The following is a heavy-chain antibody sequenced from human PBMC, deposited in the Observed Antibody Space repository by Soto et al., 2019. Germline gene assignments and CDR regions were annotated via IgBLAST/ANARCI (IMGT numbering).Heavy chain of an antibody. Sequence: PGGSLRLSCAASGLTFSSYAMSWVRQAPGKGLEWVSAISGSGGSTYYADSVKGRFTISRDNSKNTLYLQMNSLRAEDTAVYYCAKDSTGYSSGWYQGDFDYWGQGTLVTVSS. J-gene: IGHJ4*02. CDR2: ISGSGGST. D-gene: IGHD6-19*01. CDR1: GLTFSSYA. CDR3: AKDSTGYSSGWYQGDFDY. V-gene: IGHV3-23*01.